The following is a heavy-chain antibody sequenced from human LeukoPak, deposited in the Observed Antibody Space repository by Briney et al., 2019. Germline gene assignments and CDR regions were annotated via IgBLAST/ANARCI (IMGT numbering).Heavy chain of an antibody. D-gene: IGHD5/OR15-5a*01. J-gene: IGHJ5*02. CDR1: GFIFSHYG. CDR2: IQNDASTE. V-gene: IGHV3-33*05. CDR3: LVWKHVFDR. Sequence: GGSLRLSCAASGFIFSHYGMHWVRQAPGKGLEWVAVIQNDASTENFADSVKGRFTISRDNSKNTVFLQMNSLRVEDTAVLYCLVWKHVFDRWGQGTLVTVSS.